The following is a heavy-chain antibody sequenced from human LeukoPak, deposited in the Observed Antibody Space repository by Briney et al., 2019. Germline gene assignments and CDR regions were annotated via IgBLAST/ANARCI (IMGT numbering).Heavy chain of an antibody. D-gene: IGHD3-22*01. J-gene: IGHJ4*02. CDR2: ISGSDNST. CDR3: ARCYYDGSGFYYYFDY. Sequence: GGSLRLSCAASGFTFSIYAMSWVRQAPGKGLEWVSVISGSDNSTYYADSVKGRFTISRDNPKNTVFLQMGSLRGEDTAVYYCARCYYDGSGFYYYFDYWGQGTLVTVPS. V-gene: IGHV3-23*01. CDR1: GFTFSIYA.